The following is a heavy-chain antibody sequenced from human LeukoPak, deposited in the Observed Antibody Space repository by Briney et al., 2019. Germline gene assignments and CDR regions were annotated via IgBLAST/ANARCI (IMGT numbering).Heavy chain of an antibody. J-gene: IGHJ6*03. CDR3: AKEVAAAGTSYYYYYMDV. CDR1: GFTFSSYG. CDR2: ISYDGSNK. D-gene: IGHD6-13*01. Sequence: GGSLRLSCAASGFTFSSYGMHWVRQAPGKGLEWVAVISYDGSNKYYADSVKGRFTVSRDNSKNTLYLQMNSLRAEDTAVYYCAKEVAAAGTSYYYYYMDVWGKGTTVTVSS. V-gene: IGHV3-30*18.